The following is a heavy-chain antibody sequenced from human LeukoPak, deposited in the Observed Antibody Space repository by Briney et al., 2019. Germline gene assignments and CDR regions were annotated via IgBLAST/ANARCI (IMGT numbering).Heavy chain of an antibody. CDR2: IIPIFGTA. CDR1: GGTFSSYA. D-gene: IGHD6-19*01. CDR3: ARALAVAGTFGYYYYGMDV. V-gene: IGHV1-69*13. Sequence: SVNVSCKASGGTFSSYAISWVRQAPGQGLEWLGGIIPIFGTANYAQKFQGRVTITADESTSTAYMELSSLRSEDTAVYYCARALAVAGTFGYYYYGMDVWGQGTTVTVSS. J-gene: IGHJ6*02.